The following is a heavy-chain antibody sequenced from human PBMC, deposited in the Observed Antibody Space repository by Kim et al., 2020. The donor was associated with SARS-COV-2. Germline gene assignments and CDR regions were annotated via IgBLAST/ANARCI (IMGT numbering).Heavy chain of an antibody. J-gene: IGHJ6*02. V-gene: IGHV3-30-3*01. CDR1: GFTFRNYA. D-gene: IGHD4-17*01. CDR3: ARAMTAVSTAYFYHGMDV. CDR2: TSYGGTTQ. Sequence: GGSLRLSCAASGFTFRNYAMHWVRQAPGKGLEWVAVTSYGGTTQYHADSVKGRFTISRDNSNNTLYLQMNSLRPEDTAVYYCARAMTAVSTAYFYHGMDVWAQGTTVTVSS.